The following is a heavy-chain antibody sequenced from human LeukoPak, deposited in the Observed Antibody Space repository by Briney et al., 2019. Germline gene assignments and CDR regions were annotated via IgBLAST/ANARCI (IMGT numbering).Heavy chain of an antibody. J-gene: IGHJ4*02. V-gene: IGHV3-30*14. CDR2: TSYDGSNK. CDR1: GFTFSSYG. Sequence: PGRSLRLSCAASGFTFSSYGMHWVRQAPGKGLEWVAVTSYDGSNKDYADSVKGRFTISRDNSKNTLYLQMNSLRAEDTAVYYCARGTNSYDTSGYGYWGQGTLVTVSS. D-gene: IGHD3-22*01. CDR3: ARGTNSYDTSGYGY.